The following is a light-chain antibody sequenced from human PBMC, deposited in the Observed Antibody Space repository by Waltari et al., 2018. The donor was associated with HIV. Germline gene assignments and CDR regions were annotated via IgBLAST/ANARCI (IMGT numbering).Light chain of an antibody. CDR1: QGISSA. CDR2: DAS. Sequence: AIQLTQSPSSLSASVGDRVTITCRASQGISSALAWYQQKPGTAPKLLIYDASALESGVPSRFSGSGSASDFSLTISSLHPEDFATYYCQQFNSYPLTFGGGTKVEIK. J-gene: IGKJ4*01. CDR3: QQFNSYPLT. V-gene: IGKV1-13*02.